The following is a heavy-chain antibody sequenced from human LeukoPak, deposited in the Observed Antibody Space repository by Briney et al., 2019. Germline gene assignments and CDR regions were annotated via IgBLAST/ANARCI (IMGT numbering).Heavy chain of an antibody. J-gene: IGHJ4*02. CDR1: GGSFSGYY. Sequence: SETLSLTCAVYGGSFSGYYWSWIRQPPGKGLEWIGEINHSGSTNYNPSLKSRVTISVDTSKNQFSLKLSSVTAADTAVYYCARVWSSGYYSGFDYWGQGTLVTVSS. CDR2: INHSGST. D-gene: IGHD3-3*01. CDR3: ARVWSSGYYSGFDY. V-gene: IGHV4-34*01.